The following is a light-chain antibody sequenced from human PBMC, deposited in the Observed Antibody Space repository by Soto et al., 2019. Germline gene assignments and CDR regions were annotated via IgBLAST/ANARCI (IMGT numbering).Light chain of an antibody. Sequence: QSALTQPPSASGSPGQSVAISCTGTSSDVGGYNYVSWYQQHPGKAPKLMIYEVNKRPSGVPDRFSGSRSGNTASLTVSGLQTEDEADYYCSSYAGSDVFVFGTGTNLTVL. CDR1: SSDVGGYNY. CDR3: SSYAGSDVFV. CDR2: EVN. V-gene: IGLV2-8*01. J-gene: IGLJ1*01.